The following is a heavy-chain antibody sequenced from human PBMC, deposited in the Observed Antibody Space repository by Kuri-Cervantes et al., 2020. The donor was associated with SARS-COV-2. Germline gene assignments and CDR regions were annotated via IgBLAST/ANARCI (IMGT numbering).Heavy chain of an antibody. CDR1: GISFSYYW. CDR3: ARASAGSSWGYYYYMDV. V-gene: IGHV3-7*01. D-gene: IGHD1-26*01. CDR2: IKQDGSEK. J-gene: IGHJ6*03. Sequence: GESLKISCEASGISFSYYWMTWVRQTPGRGLGWVANIKQDGSEKYYVDSVKGRFTISRDNAGNSLFLQMNSLRSEDTAVYYCARASAGSSWGYYYYMDVWGIGTTVTVSS.